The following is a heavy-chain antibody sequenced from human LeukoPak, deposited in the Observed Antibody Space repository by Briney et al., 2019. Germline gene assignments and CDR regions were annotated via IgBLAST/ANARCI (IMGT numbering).Heavy chain of an antibody. V-gene: IGHV3-23*01. CDR2: ISASGGST. CDR3: ARVYRSALGHFFDS. CDR1: GFTFISFA. D-gene: IGHD2-8*02. J-gene: IGHJ4*02. Sequence: QTGGSLRVSCAASGFTFISFATSWVRQAPGKGLEWVSGISASGGSTYYADSVKGRFSTSRDTSKNTLNLQMNSLRAEDTAVYYCARVYRSALGHFFDSWGQGTLVTVSS.